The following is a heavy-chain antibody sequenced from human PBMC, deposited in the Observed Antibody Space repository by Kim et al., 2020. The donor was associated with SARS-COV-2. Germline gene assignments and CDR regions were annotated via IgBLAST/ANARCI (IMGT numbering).Heavy chain of an antibody. CDR1: GFTFSSYS. V-gene: IGHV3-21*01. CDR3: ARDSIDYDFWSGYYTGGYYYYGMDV. D-gene: IGHD3-3*01. CDR2: ISSSSSYI. Sequence: GGSLRLSCAASGFTFSSYSMNWVRQAPGKGLEWVSSISSSSSYIYYADSVKGRFTISRDNAKNSLYLQMNSLRAEDTAVYYCARDSIDYDFWSGYYTGGYYYYGMDVWGQGTTVTVSS. J-gene: IGHJ6*02.